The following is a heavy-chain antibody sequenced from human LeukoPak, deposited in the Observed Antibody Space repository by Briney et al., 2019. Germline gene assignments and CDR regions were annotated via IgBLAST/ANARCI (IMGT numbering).Heavy chain of an antibody. CDR1: GGSISSYY. Sequence: SETLSLTCTVSGGSISSYYWSWIRQPPGKGLEWIGYIYHSGSTNYNPSLKSRVTISVDTSKNQFSLKLSSVTAADTAVYYCARGGWCSGGSCYSGLVYFDYWGQGTLVTVSS. CDR3: ARGGWCSGGSCYSGLVYFDY. CDR2: IYHSGST. D-gene: IGHD2-15*01. V-gene: IGHV4-59*01. J-gene: IGHJ4*02.